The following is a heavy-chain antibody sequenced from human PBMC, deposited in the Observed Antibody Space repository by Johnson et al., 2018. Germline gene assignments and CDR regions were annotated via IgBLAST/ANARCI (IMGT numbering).Heavy chain of an antibody. V-gene: IGHV3-23*04. CDR2: IGTGGDSA. CDR1: GFIFSNYA. J-gene: IGHJ3*01. Sequence: VQLVEAGGGLVQPGGSLRISCAASGFIFSNYAMAWVRQAPGKGLEWVSAIGTGGDSAYYPDSVRGRFPLSRDHSKNTLYMQMNSLGAEDTAIYYCANRGGNTMAMTGAFDFRGQGTVVTVSS. D-gene: IGHD5-24*01. CDR3: ANRGGNTMAMTGAFDF.